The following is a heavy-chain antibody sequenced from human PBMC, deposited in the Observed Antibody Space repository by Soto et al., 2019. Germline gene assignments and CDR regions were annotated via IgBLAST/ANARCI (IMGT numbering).Heavy chain of an antibody. D-gene: IGHD3-3*01. J-gene: IGHJ6*03. V-gene: IGHV4-34*01. Sequence: SETLSLTCAVYGGSFSGYYWSWIRQPPGKGLEWIGEINHSGSTNYNPSLKSRVTISVDTSKNQFSLKLSSVTAADTAVYYCARVRFDVWLTYYYYVDVWGKGTTVTVSS. CDR2: INHSGST. CDR1: GGSFSGYY. CDR3: ARVRFDVWLTYYYYVDV.